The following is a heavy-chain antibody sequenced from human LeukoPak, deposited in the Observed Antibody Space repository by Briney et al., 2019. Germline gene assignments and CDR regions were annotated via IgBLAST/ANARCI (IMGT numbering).Heavy chain of an antibody. CDR2: NCRNSCSL. J-gene: IGHJ6*03. CDR3: AKGGWNDVREDYYYYMDV. V-gene: IGHV3-9*01. D-gene: IGHD1-1*01. Sequence: SVTLSCLASGVTLDDYAMLWLRQAPGKDLDGVSGNCRNSCSLGYPQLVKGRFTISRDNAKNSLYLQMQRLRAMDTALYYCAKGGWNDVREDYYYYMDVRGKGTTVTVSS. CDR1: GVTLDDYA.